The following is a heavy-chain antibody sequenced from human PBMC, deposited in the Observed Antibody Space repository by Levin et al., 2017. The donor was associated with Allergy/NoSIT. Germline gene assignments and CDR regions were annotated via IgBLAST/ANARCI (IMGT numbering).Heavy chain of an antibody. V-gene: IGHV3-11*01. CDR3: ARAKVKQWLVLATTFDY. J-gene: IGHJ4*02. Sequence: PGGSLRLSCAASGFTFSDYYMSWIRQAPGKGLEWVSYISSSGSTIYYADSVKGRFTISRDNAKNSLYLQMNSLRAEDTAVYYCARAKVKQWLVLATTFDYWGQGTLVTVSS. D-gene: IGHD6-19*01. CDR2: ISSSGSTI. CDR1: GFTFSDYY.